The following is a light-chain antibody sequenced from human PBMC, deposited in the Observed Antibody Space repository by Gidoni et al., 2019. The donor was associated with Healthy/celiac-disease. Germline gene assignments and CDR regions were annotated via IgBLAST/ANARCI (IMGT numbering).Light chain of an antibody. CDR3: KQSDSTPGS. CDR1: QSISSY. V-gene: IGKV1-39*01. J-gene: IGKJ2*04. Sequence: DIKMTQSPSSLSASVGDRVTITCRASQSISSYVNWYQQKPGKAPKLLIYAAPSLQSGVPSRFSGSGSGTDFTRTISSLQLEDFATDYCKQSDSTPGSFGQGTKLEIK. CDR2: AAP.